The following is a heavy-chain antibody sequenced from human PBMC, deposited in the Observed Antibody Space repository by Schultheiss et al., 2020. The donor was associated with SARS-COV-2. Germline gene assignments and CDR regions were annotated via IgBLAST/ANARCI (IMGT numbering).Heavy chain of an antibody. CDR3: AKDWSPYSSSWYDY. D-gene: IGHD6-13*01. Sequence: GGSLRLSCRTSGLTNYYFAFTWVRQAPGKGLEWVTIISYDGSNKYYADSMKGRFTISRDNSKNTLYLQMNSLRAEDTAVYYCAKDWSPYSSSWYDYWGQGTLVTVSS. CDR2: ISYDGSNK. CDR1: GLTNYYFA. J-gene: IGHJ4*02. V-gene: IGHV3-30*18.